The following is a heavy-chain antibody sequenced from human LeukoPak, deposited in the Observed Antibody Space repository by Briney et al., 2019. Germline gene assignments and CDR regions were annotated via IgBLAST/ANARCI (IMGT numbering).Heavy chain of an antibody. D-gene: IGHD4-23*01. V-gene: IGHV3-53*01. CDR2: IYPGGST. CDR1: GITVSNNY. J-gene: IGHJ4*02. Sequence: GGSLRLSCAASGITVSNNYMSWVRQAPGKGLEWVSVIYPGGSTFYADSVKGRFTISRDNSKNTLYLQMNSLRAEDTAVYYCARDDYGGRGEFDYWGQGTLVTVSS. CDR3: ARDDYGGRGEFDY.